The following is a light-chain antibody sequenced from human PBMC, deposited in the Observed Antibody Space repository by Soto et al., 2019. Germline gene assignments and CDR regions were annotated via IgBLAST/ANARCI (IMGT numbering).Light chain of an antibody. CDR1: QSISSY. Sequence: DIQMTQSPSSLSASVGDRVTITCRASQSISSYLNWYHQKLGKAPKRLIYTASSLQSGVPSRFSGSGSGTDYTLTIISLQPEDFATYYCQQSDSTPPTFGQGTKLEIK. V-gene: IGKV1-39*01. CDR3: QQSDSTPPT. J-gene: IGKJ2*01. CDR2: TAS.